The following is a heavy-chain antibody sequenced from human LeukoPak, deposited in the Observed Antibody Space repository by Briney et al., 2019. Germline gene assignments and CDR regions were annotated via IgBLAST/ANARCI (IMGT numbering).Heavy chain of an antibody. CDR1: GFTFSEYY. D-gene: IGHD3-22*01. V-gene: IGHV3-11*03. CDR2: ISSTSSYI. CDR3: ARHYYDSSGTSFDS. J-gene: IGHJ4*02. Sequence: GGSLRLSCAASGFTFSEYYMSWIPQAPGKGLEWLSHISSTSSYINYADSVKGRFTISRDNAKNSLYLQMNSLRVEDTAVYYCARHYYDSSGTSFDSWGQGTLVTVSS.